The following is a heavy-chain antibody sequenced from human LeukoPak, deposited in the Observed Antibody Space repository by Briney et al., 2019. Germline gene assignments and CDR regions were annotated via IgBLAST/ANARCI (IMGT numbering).Heavy chain of an antibody. D-gene: IGHD3-22*01. J-gene: IGHJ5*02. V-gene: IGHV1-2*02. Sequence: ASVKVSCKASGYTFTGYYMHWVRQAPGQGLEWMGWINPNSGGTNYAQKLQGRVTMTTDTSTSTAYMELRSLRSDDTAVYYCARVLGYYYDSRGFDPWGQGTLVTVSS. CDR2: INPNSGGT. CDR1: GYTFTGYY. CDR3: ARVLGYYYDSRGFDP.